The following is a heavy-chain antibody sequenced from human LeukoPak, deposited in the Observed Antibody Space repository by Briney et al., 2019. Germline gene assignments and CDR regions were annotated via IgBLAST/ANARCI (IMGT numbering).Heavy chain of an antibody. V-gene: IGHV4-39*01. D-gene: IGHD6-19*01. J-gene: IGHJ4*02. CDR1: GGSISSSSYY. CDR3: ARLDSSGWYYFDY. CDR2: IYYSGST. Sequence: SETLSLTCTVSGGSISSSSYYWGWIRQPPGKGLEWIGGIYYSGSTYYNPSLKSRVTISVDTSKNQFSLKLSSVTAADTAVYYCARLDSSGWYYFDYWGQGTLVTVSS.